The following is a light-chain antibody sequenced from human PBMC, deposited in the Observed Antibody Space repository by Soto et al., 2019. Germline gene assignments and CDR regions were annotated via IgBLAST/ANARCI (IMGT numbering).Light chain of an antibody. V-gene: IGKV4-1*01. CDR1: QRVLYNSNNKNH. J-gene: IGKJ2*01. Sequence: MTQAPDSLAVSLGERATINCKSSQRVLYNSNNKNHLGWFQQKPGHPPKLLIYGASFRPSGVPDRFSGSGSGTDFTLTISSLQAEDVAVYYCQQYYSIPFTFGQGTKLEI. CDR3: QQYYSIPFT. CDR2: GAS.